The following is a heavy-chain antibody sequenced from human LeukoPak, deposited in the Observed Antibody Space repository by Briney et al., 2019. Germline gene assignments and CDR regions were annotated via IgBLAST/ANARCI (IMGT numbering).Heavy chain of an antibody. D-gene: IGHD2-2*01. CDR1: GGSVSSGSYY. CDR2: IYYSGST. CDR3: GRDGGWGVVVVPAA. Sequence: SETLSHTCTVSGGSVSSGSYYWSWIRQPPGKGLEWIGYIYYSGSTNYNPSLKSRVTISVDTSKNQFSLKLSSVTAADTAVYSCGRDGGWGVVVVPAAWGQGPLVTVSS. J-gene: IGHJ4*02. V-gene: IGHV4-61*01.